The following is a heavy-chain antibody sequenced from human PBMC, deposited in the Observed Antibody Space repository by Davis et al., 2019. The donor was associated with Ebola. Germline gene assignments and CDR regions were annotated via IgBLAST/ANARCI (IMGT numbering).Heavy chain of an antibody. D-gene: IGHD3-22*01. CDR3: ARVSAYYYDSSGYYSAYYFDY. CDR2: LYYSGST. J-gene: IGHJ4*02. V-gene: IGHV4-59*05. CDR1: GGSISGYF. Sequence: SETLSLTCNVSGGSISGYFWSWIRQPPGKGLEWIGSLYYSGSTYYNPSLKSRVTISVDTSKNQFSLKLSSVTAADTAVYYCARVSAYYYDSSGYYSAYYFDYWGQGTLVTVSS.